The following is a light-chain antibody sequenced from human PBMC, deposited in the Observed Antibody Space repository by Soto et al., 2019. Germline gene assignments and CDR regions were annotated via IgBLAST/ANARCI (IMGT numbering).Light chain of an antibody. CDR3: QQRVNWPPT. CDR1: QSISDY. J-gene: IGKJ4*01. CDR2: DAS. Sequence: EIVLTQSPATQSLSPGERATLSCRAGQSISDYLAWYQQRPGQAPRLLIFDASNRATGVPDRFSGGGSGTDFTLIISSLEPEDFAVYYCQQRVNWPPTFGGGTKVEI. V-gene: IGKV3-11*01.